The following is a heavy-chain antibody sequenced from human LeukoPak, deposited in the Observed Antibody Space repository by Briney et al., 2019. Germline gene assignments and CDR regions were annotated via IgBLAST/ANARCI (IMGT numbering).Heavy chain of an antibody. D-gene: IGHD3-22*01. CDR1: GFTFSSCW. Sequence: GGSLRLSCAASGFTFSSCWMSWVRQAPGKGLEWVANIKQDGSEKYYVDSVKGRFTISRDNAKNSLYLQMNSLRAEDTAVYYCARDKLSGYYYDSSGYWPIDYWGQGTLVTVSS. CDR3: ARDKLSGYYYDSSGYWPIDY. J-gene: IGHJ4*02. CDR2: IKQDGSEK. V-gene: IGHV3-7*01.